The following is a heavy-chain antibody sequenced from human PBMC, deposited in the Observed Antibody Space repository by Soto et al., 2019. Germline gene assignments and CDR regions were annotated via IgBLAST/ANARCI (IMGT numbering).Heavy chain of an antibody. CDR1: GFNLRNFT. CDR2: VSGRTSSI. J-gene: IGHJ3*01. D-gene: IGHD4-17*01. CDR3: ARDLRGHYGP. V-gene: IGHV3-21*06. Sequence: GESLRLSCEGSGFNLRNFTMIWARQAPGKRLEWVSSVSGRTSSIYYADSVKGRFTVSRDNANNSVFLQMNGLRPEDTAMYYCARDLRGHYGPWGQGTMVTVSS.